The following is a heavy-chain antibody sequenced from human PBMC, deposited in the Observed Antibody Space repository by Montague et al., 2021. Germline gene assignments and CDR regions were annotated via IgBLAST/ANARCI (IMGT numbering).Heavy chain of an antibody. CDR2: IYYSGTT. V-gene: IGHV4-31*03. CDR3: ARDQGGYFDY. D-gene: IGHD3-16*01. Sequence: TLSLTCTVSGGSINSGGYYWTWIRQHPGKGLEWIGYIYYSGTTYYNPSLKSRVTISVDTSKNQFSLKLNSVTAADTAVYYCARDQGGYFDYWGQGTLVTVSS. CDR1: GGSINSGGYY. J-gene: IGHJ4*02.